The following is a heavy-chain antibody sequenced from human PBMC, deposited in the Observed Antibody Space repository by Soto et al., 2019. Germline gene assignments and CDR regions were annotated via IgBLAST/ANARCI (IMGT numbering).Heavy chain of an antibody. CDR3: ARELSARFLEWLLSSRIDAFDI. CDR1: GFTFSDYY. Sequence: PGESLKISCAASGFTFSDYYMSWIRQAPGKGLEWVSYISSSGSTIYYADSVKGRFTISRDNAKNSLYLQMNSLRAEDTAVYYCARELSARFLEWLLSSRIDAFDIWGQGTMVTVSS. D-gene: IGHD3-3*01. CDR2: ISSSGSTI. V-gene: IGHV3-11*01. J-gene: IGHJ3*02.